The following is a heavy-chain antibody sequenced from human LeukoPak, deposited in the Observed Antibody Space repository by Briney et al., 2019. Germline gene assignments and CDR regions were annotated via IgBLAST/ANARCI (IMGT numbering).Heavy chain of an antibody. CDR2: VSWNSGSI. V-gene: IGHV3-9*01. CDR1: GFTFDDYA. D-gene: IGHD3-22*01. CDR3: AKDIAAYYYDSSGYPDY. Sequence: QPGGSLRLSCAASGFTFDDYAMHWVRQAPGKGLEWVSGVSWNSGSIGYADSVKGRFTISRDNAKNSLYLQMNSLRAEDTALYYCAKDIAAYYYDSSGYPDYWGQGTLVTVSS. J-gene: IGHJ4*02.